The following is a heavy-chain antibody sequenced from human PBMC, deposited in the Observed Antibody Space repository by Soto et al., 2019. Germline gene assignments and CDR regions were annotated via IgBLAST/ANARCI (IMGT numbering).Heavy chain of an antibody. Sequence: ASVKVSCKASGYTFISYYMHWFRQAPGQGLEWMGIINPSGGSTSYAQKFQGRVTMTRDTSTSTVYMELSSLRSEDTAVYYCVGSGYGIDYWGPGTKVTV. CDR1: GYTFISYY. V-gene: IGHV1-46*01. CDR2: INPSGGST. CDR3: VGSGYGIDY. J-gene: IGHJ4*02. D-gene: IGHD6-25*01.